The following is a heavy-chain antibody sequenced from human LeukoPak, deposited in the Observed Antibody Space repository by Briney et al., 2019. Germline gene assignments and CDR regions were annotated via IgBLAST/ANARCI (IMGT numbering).Heavy chain of an antibody. CDR3: AKPGPTATNLHWFDS. CDR1: GXTFSSYA. J-gene: IGHJ5*01. CDR2: ISDSGGNT. V-gene: IGHV3-23*01. Sequence: GGSLRLSCAASGXTFSSYAMSWVRQAPGKGPEWVPGISDSGGNTYYADSVKGRFTNSRDNSKNTLYLQMNSLRADDTAIYYCAKPGPTATNLHWFDSWGQGTLVTVSS. D-gene: IGHD1-1*01.